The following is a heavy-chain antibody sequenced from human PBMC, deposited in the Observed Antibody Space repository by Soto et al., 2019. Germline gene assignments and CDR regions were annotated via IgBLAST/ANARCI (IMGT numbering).Heavy chain of an antibody. CDR1: GFTFSSYA. CDR3: AISLNLYRSGSYYDGWFDP. D-gene: IGHD3-10*01. J-gene: IGHJ5*02. V-gene: IGHV3-23*01. CDR2: ISGSGGST. Sequence: EVQLLESGGGLVQPGGSLRLSCAASGFTFSSYAMSWVRQAPGKGLEWVSAISGSGGSTYYADSVKGRFTISRDNSKNTLYLQMNSLRAEDTAVYYCAISLNLYRSGSYYDGWFDPWGQGTLVTVSS.